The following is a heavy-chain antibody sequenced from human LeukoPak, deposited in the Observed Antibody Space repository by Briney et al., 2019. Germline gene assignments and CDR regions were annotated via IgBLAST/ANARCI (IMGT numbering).Heavy chain of an antibody. CDR1: GGSISSSSYY. CDR2: IYYSGST. CDR3: ARHYPVVTPYYFDY. J-gene: IGHJ4*02. Sequence: SETLSLTCTVSGGSISSSSYYWGWIRQPPGKGLEWIGSIYYSGSTYYNPSLKSRVTISADTSKNQSSLKLSSVTAADTAVYYCARHYPVVTPYYFDYWGQGTLVTVSS. V-gene: IGHV4-39*01. D-gene: IGHD2-21*02.